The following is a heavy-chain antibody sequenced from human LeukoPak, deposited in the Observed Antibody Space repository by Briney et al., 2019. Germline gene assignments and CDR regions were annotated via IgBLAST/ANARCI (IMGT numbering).Heavy chain of an antibody. J-gene: IGHJ6*03. D-gene: IGHD2-2*01. CDR1: GYTFTSYG. V-gene: IGHV1-18*01. Sequence: ASVKVSCKASGYTFTSYGISWVRQAPGQGLEWMGWISACNGNTNYAQKLQGRVTMTTDTSTSTAYMELRSLRSDDTAVYYCARDSCSSTSCYPWDYYYYTDVWGKGTTVTVSS. CDR2: ISACNGNT. CDR3: ARDSCSSTSCYPWDYYYYTDV.